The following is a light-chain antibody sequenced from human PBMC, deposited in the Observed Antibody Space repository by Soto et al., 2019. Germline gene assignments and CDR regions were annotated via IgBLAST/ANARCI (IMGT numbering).Light chain of an antibody. Sequence: EIVLTQSPATLYFSHVERATLSFRASQNVANYLDWYQQKPGQAPRLLIYGASTRATGIPVRFSGSGFGTEFTLTISSLQSEDFATYYCQQYNSYPWTFGQGTKVDIK. CDR3: QQYNSYPWT. CDR2: GAS. CDR1: QNVANY. V-gene: IGKV3-15*01. J-gene: IGKJ1*01.